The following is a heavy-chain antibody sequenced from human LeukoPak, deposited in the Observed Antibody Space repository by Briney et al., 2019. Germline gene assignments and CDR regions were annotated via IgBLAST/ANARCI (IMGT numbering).Heavy chain of an antibody. J-gene: IGHJ4*02. D-gene: IGHD5/OR15-5a*01. Sequence: SETLSLTCTVYAYSISSGHHWGWIRQPPGEGLAWIANIHHSGSTFYNPSLKSRVTISVDTSRNLYSLKLGSVTAADTAVYYCAIVSVVPVAQIVLYFFDYWGQGDLGTVSA. V-gene: IGHV4-38-2*02. CDR2: IHHSGST. CDR3: AIVSVVPVAQIVLYFFDY. CDR1: AYSISSGHH.